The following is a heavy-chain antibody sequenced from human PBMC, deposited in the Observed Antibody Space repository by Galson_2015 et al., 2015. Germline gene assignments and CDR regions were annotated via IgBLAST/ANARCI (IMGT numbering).Heavy chain of an antibody. CDR2: IWYDGSNK. CDR3: ARVVYGDYYFDY. J-gene: IGHJ4*02. CDR1: GFTFSSYG. D-gene: IGHD4-17*01. V-gene: IGHV3-33*01. Sequence: SLRLSCAASGFTFSSYGMHWVRQAPGKGLEWVAVIWYDGSNKYYADSVKGRFTISRDNSKNTLYLQMNSLRAEDTAVYYCARVVYGDYYFDYWGQGTLVTVSS.